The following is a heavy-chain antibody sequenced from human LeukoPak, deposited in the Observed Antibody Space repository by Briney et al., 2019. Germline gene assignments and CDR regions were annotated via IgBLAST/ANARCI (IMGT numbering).Heavy chain of an antibody. CDR3: ARDSLHNYGGSGYGYYFDY. J-gene: IGHJ4*02. Sequence: GGSLRLSCTASGFYFYIYEMIWVRQAPGKEPEWVAYIRSSGDLVYYAESVRGGFTVSRDNAQKSLFLQMYGLRVEDTAIYYCARDSLHNYGGSGYGYYFDYWGQGTPVTVSS. D-gene: IGHD4/OR15-4a*01. V-gene: IGHV3-48*03. CDR1: GFYFYIYE. CDR2: IRSSGDLV.